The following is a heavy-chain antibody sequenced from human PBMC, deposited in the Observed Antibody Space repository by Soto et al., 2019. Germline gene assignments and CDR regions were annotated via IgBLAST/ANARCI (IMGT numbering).Heavy chain of an antibody. Sequence: QITLKESGPTLVKPTQTLTLTCTFSGFSLSTSGVGVGWIRQPPGKALEWLALIYWDDDKRYSPSLKSRLTITEDTSKNQVVLTMTIMDPVDTATYYCAHRQRTVYYDYWGQGTLVTVSS. V-gene: IGHV2-5*02. D-gene: IGHD4-17*01. CDR3: AHRQRTVYYDY. J-gene: IGHJ4*02. CDR2: IYWDDDK. CDR1: GFSLSTSGVG.